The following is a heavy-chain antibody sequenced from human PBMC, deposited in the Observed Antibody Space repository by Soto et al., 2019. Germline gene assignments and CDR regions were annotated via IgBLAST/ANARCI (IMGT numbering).Heavy chain of an antibody. D-gene: IGHD6-13*01. CDR1: GGSFSGYY. CDR2: INHSGST. J-gene: IGHJ6*03. CDR3: ARGGGYTPCQGRKYYYYHMEV. V-gene: IGHV4-34*01. Sequence: SETLSLTCAVYGGSFSGYYWSWIRQPPGKGLEWIGEINHSGSTNYNPSLKSRVTISVDTSKNQFSLKLSSVTAADTAVYYCARGGGYTPCQGRKYYYYHMEVWGKGTTVPVS.